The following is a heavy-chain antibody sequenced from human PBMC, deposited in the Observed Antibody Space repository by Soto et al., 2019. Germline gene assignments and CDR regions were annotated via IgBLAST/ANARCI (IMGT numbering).Heavy chain of an antibody. CDR1: GYSFTSYW. Sequence: GESLKISCKGSGYSFTSYWIGWVRQMPGKGLEWMGIIYPGDPDTRYSPSFQGQVTISADKSISTAYLQWSSLKASDTAMYYCARSPSIAAAGTYYYYGMDVWGQGTTVTVSS. CDR3: ARSPSIAAAGTYYYYGMDV. CDR2: IYPGDPDT. V-gene: IGHV5-51*01. D-gene: IGHD6-13*01. J-gene: IGHJ6*02.